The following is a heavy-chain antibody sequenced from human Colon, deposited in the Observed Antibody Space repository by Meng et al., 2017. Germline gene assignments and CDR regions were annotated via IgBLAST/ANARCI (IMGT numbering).Heavy chain of an antibody. CDR3: ARDHGYSYGLPLDY. Sequence: QVQLQKSRPGLGKPSQTLSLTCVLSGDTVSSNTAAWNWIRQSPSRGLEWLGRTYYRSEWYNEYAVSVKSRMTFNADTSKNQVSLQVNSVTPEDTAVYYCARDHGYSYGLPLDYWGQGILVTVSS. CDR1: GDTVSSNTAA. CDR2: TYYRSEWYN. D-gene: IGHD5-18*01. J-gene: IGHJ4*02. V-gene: IGHV6-1*01.